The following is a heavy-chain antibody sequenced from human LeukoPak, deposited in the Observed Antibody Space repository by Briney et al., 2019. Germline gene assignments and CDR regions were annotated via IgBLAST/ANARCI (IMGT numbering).Heavy chain of an antibody. Sequence: SETLSPTCAVYGGSFSGYYWSWIRQPPGKGLEWIGEINHSGSTNYNPSLKSRVTISVDTSKNQFSLKLSSVTAADTAVYYCARGGIRGSRKKNWFDPWGQGTLVTVSS. CDR1: GGSFSGYY. CDR3: ARGGIRGSRKKNWFDP. CDR2: INHSGST. D-gene: IGHD1-14*01. V-gene: IGHV4-34*01. J-gene: IGHJ5*02.